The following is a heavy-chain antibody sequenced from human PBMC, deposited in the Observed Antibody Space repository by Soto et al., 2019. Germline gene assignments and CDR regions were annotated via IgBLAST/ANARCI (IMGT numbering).Heavy chain of an antibody. Sequence: QVQLQESGPGLVKPSETLSLTCSVSGDSSGTYYWSWTRQSPGKGLEWIGYINYSGSTNYNPSLKSRVVISRDTSENQFSLEVSSVTAADTAVYYCARERPYYGYDYWGQGTLVTVSS. V-gene: IGHV4-59*01. J-gene: IGHJ4*02. D-gene: IGHD3-22*01. CDR1: GDSSGTYY. CDR2: INYSGST. CDR3: ARERPYYGYDY.